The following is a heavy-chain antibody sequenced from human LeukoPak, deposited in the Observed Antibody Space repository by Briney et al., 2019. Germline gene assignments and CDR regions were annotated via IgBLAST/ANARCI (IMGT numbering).Heavy chain of an antibody. V-gene: IGHV3-23*01. D-gene: IGHD3-22*01. Sequence: GGSLRLPCAASGFTFSSYAMSWVRQAPGKGLEWVSAISGSGGSTYYADSVKGRFTISRDNSKNTLYLQMNSLRAEDTAVYYCAKKMYYDSSGYYSRSLYYFDYWGQGTLVTVSS. J-gene: IGHJ4*02. CDR2: ISGSGGST. CDR1: GFTFSSYA. CDR3: AKKMYYDSSGYYSRSLYYFDY.